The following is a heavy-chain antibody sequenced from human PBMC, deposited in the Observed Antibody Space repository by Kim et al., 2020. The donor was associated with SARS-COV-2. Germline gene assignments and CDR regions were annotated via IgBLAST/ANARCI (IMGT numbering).Heavy chain of an antibody. CDR2: INPNSGGT. Sequence: ASVKVSCKASGYTFTGYYMHWVRQAPGQGLEWMGRINPNSGGTNYAQKFQGRVTMTRDTSISTAYMELSRLRSDDTAVYYCARMGRWDSSGYYYYFDYWGQGTLVTVSS. J-gene: IGHJ4*02. V-gene: IGHV1-2*06. CDR1: GYTFTGYY. D-gene: IGHD3-22*01. CDR3: ARMGRWDSSGYYYYFDY.